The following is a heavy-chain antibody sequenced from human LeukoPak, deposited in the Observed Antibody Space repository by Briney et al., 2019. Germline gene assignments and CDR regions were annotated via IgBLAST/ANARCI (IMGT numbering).Heavy chain of an antibody. CDR1: GFTFSSYE. Sequence: GGSLRLSCAASGFTFSSYEMNWVRQAPGKGLEWVSYISSSGSTMYYADSVKGRFTISRDNAKNSLFLQMDSLRGEDTAVYYCARCTTGKTFGSLREIKKSREIDYWGQGTLVTVSS. CDR3: ARCTTGKTFGSLREIKKSREIDY. J-gene: IGHJ4*02. D-gene: IGHD1-1*01. CDR2: ISSSGSTM. V-gene: IGHV3-48*03.